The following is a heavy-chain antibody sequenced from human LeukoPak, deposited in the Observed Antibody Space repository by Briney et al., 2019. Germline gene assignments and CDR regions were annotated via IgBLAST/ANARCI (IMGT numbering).Heavy chain of an antibody. CDR2: ITGSGGST. CDR1: GFTFSNYG. V-gene: IGHV3-23*01. Sequence: GGTLRLSCAASGFTFSNYGLSWVRQAPGKGLEWVSGITGSGGSTYYADPVKGRFTISRDNSKNTLYLQMNSLRAEDTAIYYCARGGGSENQYAPWYFDYWGQGALVTVSS. J-gene: IGHJ4*02. CDR3: ARGGGSENQYAPWYFDY. D-gene: IGHD3-10*01.